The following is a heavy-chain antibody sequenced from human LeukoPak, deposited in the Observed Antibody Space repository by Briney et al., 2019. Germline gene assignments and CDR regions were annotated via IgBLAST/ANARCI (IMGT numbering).Heavy chain of an antibody. D-gene: IGHD3-10*01. CDR1: GGSFSGYY. CDR2: INHSGST. Sequence: TSETLSLTCAVYGGSFSGYYWSWIRQPPGKGLEWIGEINHSGSTNYNPSLKSRVTISVDTSKNQFSLKLSSVTAADTAVYYCARVLLWFGELPYYFDYWGQGTLVTVSS. V-gene: IGHV4-34*01. CDR3: ARVLLWFGELPYYFDY. J-gene: IGHJ4*02.